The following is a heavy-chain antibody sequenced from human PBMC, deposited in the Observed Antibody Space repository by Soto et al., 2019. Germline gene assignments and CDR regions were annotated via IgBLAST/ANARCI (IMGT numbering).Heavy chain of an antibody. CDR1: GFTFSSYA. V-gene: IGHV3-30*04. CDR2: ISYDGSNK. Sequence: PGGSLRLSCAASGFTFSSYAMHWVRQAPGKGLEWVAVISYDGSNKYYADSVKGRFTISRDNSKNTLYLQMNSLRAEDTAVYYCAKDNKRPLYYYDSSGQYPSDYWGQGTLVTVSS. D-gene: IGHD3-22*01. CDR3: AKDNKRPLYYYDSSGQYPSDY. J-gene: IGHJ4*02.